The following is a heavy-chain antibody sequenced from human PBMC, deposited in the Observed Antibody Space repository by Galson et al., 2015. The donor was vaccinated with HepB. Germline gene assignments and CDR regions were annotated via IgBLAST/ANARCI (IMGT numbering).Heavy chain of an antibody. D-gene: IGHD3-9*01. J-gene: IGHJ6*02. Sequence: QSGAEVKKPGESLRISCKGSGYSFTSYWISWVRQMPGKGLEWMGRIDPSDSYTNYSPSFQGHVTISADKSISTAYLQWSSLKASDTAMYYCARLMTGGIHYYYYYGMDVWGQGTTVTVSS. CDR1: GYSFTSYW. CDR3: ARLMTGGIHYYYYYGMDV. CDR2: IDPSDSYT. V-gene: IGHV5-10-1*01.